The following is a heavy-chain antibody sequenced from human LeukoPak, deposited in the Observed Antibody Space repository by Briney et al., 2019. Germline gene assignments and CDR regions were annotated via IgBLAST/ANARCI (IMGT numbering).Heavy chain of an antibody. CDR2: ISSSSSYI. Sequence: GGSLRLSCAASGFTFSSYSMNWVRQAPGKGLEWVSSISSSSSYIYYADSVKGRFTISRDYAKNSLYLQMNSLKTEDTAVYNCAKSYGGILDAFDIWGQGTMVTVSS. CDR3: AKSYGGILDAFDI. CDR1: GFTFSSYS. D-gene: IGHD4-23*01. V-gene: IGHV3-21*01. J-gene: IGHJ3*02.